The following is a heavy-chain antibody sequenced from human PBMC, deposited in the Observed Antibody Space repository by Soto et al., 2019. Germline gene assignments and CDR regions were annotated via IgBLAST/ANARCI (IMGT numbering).Heavy chain of an antibody. J-gene: IGHJ6*02. D-gene: IGHD2-15*01. V-gene: IGHV1-46*01. CDR3: AKAVAKPPYYYGMDV. Sequence: ASVKVSCKASGYTFTSYYMHWVRQAPGQGLEWMGIINPSGGSTSYAQKFQGRVTMTRDTSTSTVYMELSSLRAEDTAVYYCAKAVAKPPYYYGMDVWGQGTTVTVSS. CDR2: INPSGGST. CDR1: GYTFTSYY.